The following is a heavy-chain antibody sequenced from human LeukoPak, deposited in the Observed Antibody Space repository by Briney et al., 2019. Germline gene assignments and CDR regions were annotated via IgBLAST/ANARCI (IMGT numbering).Heavy chain of an antibody. CDR2: ISGSGGST. Sequence: GGSLRLSCAASGFTFSSYAMSWVRQARGKGLEWVSAISGSGGSTYYADSVKGRFTISRDNSKNTLYLQMNRLRAEDTAVYYCAKDRGSYSDFDYWGQGTLVTVSS. V-gene: IGHV3-23*01. CDR3: AKDRGSYSDFDY. J-gene: IGHJ4*02. CDR1: GFTFSSYA. D-gene: IGHD1-26*01.